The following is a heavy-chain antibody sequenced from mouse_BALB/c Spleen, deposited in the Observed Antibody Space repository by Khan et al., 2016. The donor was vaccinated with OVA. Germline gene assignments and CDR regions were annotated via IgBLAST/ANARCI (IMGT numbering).Heavy chain of an antibody. CDR2: ISYSGNT. CDR3: ARSDGGDFDY. J-gene: IGHJ2*01. V-gene: IGHV3-2*02. CDR1: GYSITSDYA. Sequence: EVQLQESGPGLVKPSQSLSLTCTVTGYSITSDYAWNWIRQFPGNKLEWMGYISYSGNTKYNPSLKSRISITRDTSENQFFLQLNSVTIEDTATYYCARSDGGDFDYWGQGTTLTVSS. D-gene: IGHD2-3*01.